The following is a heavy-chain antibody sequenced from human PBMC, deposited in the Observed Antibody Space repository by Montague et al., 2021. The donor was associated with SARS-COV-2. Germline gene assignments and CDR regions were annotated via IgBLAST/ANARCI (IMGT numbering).Heavy chain of an antibody. J-gene: IGHJ4*02. V-gene: IGHV4-59*01. CDR3: ARGGGDYGGNPFDY. CDR1: GVSITTYY. CDR2: IYYSGST. Sequence: SETLSLTCTVSGVSITTYYWSWIRQPPGKGLEWIVYIYYSGSTYYTPSLKSRVSFSVDASKNEFSLILTSVSAADTAVYYCARGGGDYGGNPFDYWGQGTLVTVSS. D-gene: IGHD4-23*01.